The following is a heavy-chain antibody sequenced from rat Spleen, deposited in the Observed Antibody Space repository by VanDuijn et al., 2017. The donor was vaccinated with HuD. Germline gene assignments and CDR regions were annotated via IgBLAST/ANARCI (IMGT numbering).Heavy chain of an antibody. CDR1: GFISSDHY. CDR2: INYDGSST. CDR3: TTYSDYATSPFAS. D-gene: IGHD1-6*01. Sequence: EVQLVESDGGLVRPGRSLKLSCAASGFISSDHYVAWVRQAPTTGLEWVATINYDGSSTFFRDSVRDRFTLSRDNANSTLYLQMSSLRSSDTATYYCTTYSDYATSPFASWGRGALVTVSS. V-gene: IGHV5-20*01. J-gene: IGHJ3*01.